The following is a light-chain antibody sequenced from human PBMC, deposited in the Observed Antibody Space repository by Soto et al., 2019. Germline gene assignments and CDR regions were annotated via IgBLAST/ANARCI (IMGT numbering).Light chain of an antibody. CDR3: MQTVKFPWT. Sequence: EIVLTQTPLSLSVTPGQAASISCKSTQSLVYSDGRTYFYWYLQKPGQPPQLLIYDVSNRFSGVPDRFSGSASGTDFPLKISRVEAEDIGIYYCMQTVKFPWTFGQGTKVEIK. J-gene: IGKJ1*01. CDR1: QSLVYSDGRTY. V-gene: IGKV2D-29*01. CDR2: DVS.